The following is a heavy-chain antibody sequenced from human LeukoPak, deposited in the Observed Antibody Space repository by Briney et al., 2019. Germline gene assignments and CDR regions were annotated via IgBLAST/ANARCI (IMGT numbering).Heavy chain of an antibody. Sequence: ASVKVSCKASGYTFTSYYMHLVRQAPGQGLEWMGIVNPSGGSTSYAQKFQGRVTMTRDTSTSTVYMELSSLSSEDTAVYYCARSISQSGDYIDYWGQGILVTVSS. CDR1: GYTFTSYY. D-gene: IGHD3-3*02. CDR3: ARSISQSGDYIDY. J-gene: IGHJ4*02. CDR2: VNPSGGST. V-gene: IGHV1-46*01.